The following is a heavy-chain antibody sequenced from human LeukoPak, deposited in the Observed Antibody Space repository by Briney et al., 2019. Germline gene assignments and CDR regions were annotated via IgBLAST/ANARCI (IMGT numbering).Heavy chain of an antibody. CDR1: GLSFNTYS. CDR2: ISSTSAHI. CDR3: AKDLTPPSGPAVAGTWAFDI. J-gene: IGHJ3*02. D-gene: IGHD6-19*01. V-gene: IGHV3-21*04. Sequence: PGGSLRLSCAASGLSFNTYSMNWVRQAPGKGLEWVSSISSTSAHIFYADSVKGRFSISRDNAKNSLYLQVNSLRAEDTAVYYCAKDLTPPSGPAVAGTWAFDIWGQGTMVTVSS.